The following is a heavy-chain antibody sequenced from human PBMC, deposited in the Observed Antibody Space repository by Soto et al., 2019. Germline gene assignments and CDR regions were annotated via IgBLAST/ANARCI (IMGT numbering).Heavy chain of an antibody. Sequence: ASVKVSCKATGYTFSSSYMHWVRQAPGQGPEWMGIINPSGGTTTYAQKFQGRVTMTRDTSTSTAYMELRSLRSDDTAVYYCARDPVSYYYGSGSPRPFDYWGQGTLVTVSS. V-gene: IGHV1-46*01. CDR1: GYTFSSSY. J-gene: IGHJ4*02. CDR2: INPSGGTT. CDR3: ARDPVSYYYGSGSPRPFDY. D-gene: IGHD3-10*01.